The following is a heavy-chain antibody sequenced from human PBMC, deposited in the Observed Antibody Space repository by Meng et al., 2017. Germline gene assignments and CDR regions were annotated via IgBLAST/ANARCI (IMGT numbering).Heavy chain of an antibody. CDR1: GGTFSSYA. CDR3: ARSRDGYNSGYFDY. CDR2: IIPIFGTA. J-gene: IGHJ4*02. Sequence: SVKVSCKASGGTFSSYAISWVRQAPGQGLEWMEGIIPIFGTANYAQKFQGRVTITTDESTSTAYMELSSLRSEDTAVYYCARSRDGYNSGYFDYWGQGTLVTVSS. V-gene: IGHV1-69*05. D-gene: IGHD5-24*01.